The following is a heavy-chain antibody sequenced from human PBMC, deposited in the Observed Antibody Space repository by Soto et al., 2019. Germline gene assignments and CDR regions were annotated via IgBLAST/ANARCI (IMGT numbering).Heavy chain of an antibody. V-gene: IGHV1-69*12. Sequence: QVQLVQSGAEVKKPGSSVKVSCKASGGTFSSYAISWVRQAPGQGLEWMGGIIPIFGTANYAQKFQGRVTITADESTSTGDMGRSSVRSEDTAVYYCARDHGYYDSSGAAGWFDPWGQGTLVTVSS. CDR1: GGTFSSYA. J-gene: IGHJ5*02. CDR2: IIPIFGTA. CDR3: ARDHGYYDSSGAAGWFDP. D-gene: IGHD3-22*01.